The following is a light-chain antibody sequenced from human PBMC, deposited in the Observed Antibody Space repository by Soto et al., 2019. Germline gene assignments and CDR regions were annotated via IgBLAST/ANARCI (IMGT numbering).Light chain of an antibody. CDR2: GAF. J-gene: IGKJ1*01. Sequence: EIVMTQSPATLSVSPGERATLSCRASQSVSSNLVWYQQKPGQAPRLLIYGAFIRATGIPARFSGSGSGTEFTLTISSLQSEDFAVYYCQQYNDWPRTFGQGTKVEIK. CDR1: QSVSSN. V-gene: IGKV3D-15*01. CDR3: QQYNDWPRT.